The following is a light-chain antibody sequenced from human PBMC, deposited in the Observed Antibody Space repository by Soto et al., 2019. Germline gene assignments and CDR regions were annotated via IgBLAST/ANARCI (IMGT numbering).Light chain of an antibody. CDR3: QSYNDLPFT. CDR1: ESLSTY. CDR2: GAS. Sequence: EIVMTQSPATLSVSPGERVTLSCRASESLSTYLAWYQQKPGQAPRLLIYGASTKATGIPARFSGSGSATDFTLTISSLQSEYFAVYYCQSYNDLPFTFGQRTKLEI. V-gene: IGKV3-15*01. J-gene: IGKJ2*01.